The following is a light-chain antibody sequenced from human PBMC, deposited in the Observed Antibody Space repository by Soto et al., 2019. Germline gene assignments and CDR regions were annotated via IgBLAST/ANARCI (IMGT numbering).Light chain of an antibody. CDR2: GAS. Sequence: DIVMTPSPATLSVSPVERATLSCRASQSVSSNLAWYQQKPGQAPRLLIYGASTRATGIPARFSGSGSGTEFTLTISSLQSEDFAVYYRQQYNNWPPKTFGQGTQVDIK. CDR3: QQYNNWPPKT. CDR1: QSVSSN. J-gene: IGKJ1*01. V-gene: IGKV3-15*01.